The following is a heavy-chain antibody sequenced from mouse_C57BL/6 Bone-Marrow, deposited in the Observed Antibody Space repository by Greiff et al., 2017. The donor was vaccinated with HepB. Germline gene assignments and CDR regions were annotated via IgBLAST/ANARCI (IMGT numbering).Heavy chain of an antibody. CDR3: ARWAYYYGSSYGGY. CDR2: INPYNGGT. V-gene: IGHV1-19*01. D-gene: IGHD1-1*01. Sequence: VQLKESGPVLVKPGASVKMSCKASGYTFTDYYMNWVKQSHGKSLEWIGVINPYNGGTSYNQKFKGKATLTVDKSSSTAYMELNSLTSEDSAVYYCARWAYYYGSSYGGYWGQGTTLTVSS. CDR1: GYTFTDYY. J-gene: IGHJ2*01.